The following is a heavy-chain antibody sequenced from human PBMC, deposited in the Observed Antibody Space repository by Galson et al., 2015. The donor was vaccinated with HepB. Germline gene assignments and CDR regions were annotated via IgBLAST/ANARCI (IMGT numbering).Heavy chain of an antibody. V-gene: IGHV1-18*04. CDR2: ISAYNGNT. Sequence: SVKVSCKASGYTFTSYGISWVRQAPGQGLEWMGWISAYNGNTNYAQKLQGRVTMTTDTSTSTAYMELRSLRSDDTAVYYCARGTSMIVVVNDAFDIWGQGTMVTVSS. D-gene: IGHD3-22*01. J-gene: IGHJ3*02. CDR1: GYTFTSYG. CDR3: ARGTSMIVVVNDAFDI.